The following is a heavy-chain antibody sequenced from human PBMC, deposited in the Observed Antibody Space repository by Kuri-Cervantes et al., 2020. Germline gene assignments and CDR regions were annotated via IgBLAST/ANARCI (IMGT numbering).Heavy chain of an antibody. J-gene: IGHJ4*02. D-gene: IGHD6-19*01. Sequence: ESLKISCAVSGYSISSGYYWGWIRQPLKKGLEWIGSIYHSGSTNYNPSLKSRVTISVDTSKNQFSLKLSSVTAADTAVYYCARRYVIAVAGTGFDYWGQGTLVTVSS. CDR2: IYHSGST. V-gene: IGHV4-38-2*01. CDR1: GYSISSGYY. CDR3: ARRYVIAVAGTGFDY.